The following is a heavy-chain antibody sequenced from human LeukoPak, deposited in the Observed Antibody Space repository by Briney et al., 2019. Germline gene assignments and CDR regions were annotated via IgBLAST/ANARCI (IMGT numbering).Heavy chain of an antibody. CDR2: IKQQDGSEK. J-gene: IGHJ4*02. Sequence: GGSLRFSCVASGFTFSTYWMSWVRQAPGKGLEWVANIKQQDGSEKYYVDSVKGRFSISRDNAKNSVYLQMNSLRAEDTAIYYCARIRGRGVSIDSWGQGTLVTVSS. CDR1: GFTFSTYW. D-gene: IGHD1-26*01. V-gene: IGHV3-7*01. CDR3: ARIRGRGVSIDS.